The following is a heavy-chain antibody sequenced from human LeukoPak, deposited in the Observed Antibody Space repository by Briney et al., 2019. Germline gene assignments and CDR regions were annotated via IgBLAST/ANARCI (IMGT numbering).Heavy chain of an antibody. CDR3: ARESYYSIDEHNYYYYMDV. CDR2: ISSSGSTI. CDR1: GFTFSDYY. D-gene: IGHD4-11*01. Sequence: PRGSLRLSCAASGFTFSDYYMSWIRQAPGKGLEWVSYISSSGSTIYYADSVKGRFTISRDNAKNSLYLQMNSLRAEDTAVYYCARESYYSIDEHNYYYYMDVWGKGTTVTVSS. V-gene: IGHV3-11*04. J-gene: IGHJ6*03.